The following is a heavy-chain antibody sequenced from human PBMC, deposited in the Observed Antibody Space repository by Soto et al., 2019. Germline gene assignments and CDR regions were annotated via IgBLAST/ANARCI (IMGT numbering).Heavy chain of an antibody. CDR1: GFTFDDYA. V-gene: IGHV3-9*01. Sequence: GGSLRLSCAASGFTFDDYAMHWVRQAPGKGLEWVSGISWNSGSIGYADSVKGRFTISRDNAKNSLYLQMNSLRAEDTALYYCAKDRMGHYYYYMDVWGKGTTVTVSS. CDR3: AKDRMGHYYYYMDV. J-gene: IGHJ6*03. D-gene: IGHD1-26*01. CDR2: ISWNSGSI.